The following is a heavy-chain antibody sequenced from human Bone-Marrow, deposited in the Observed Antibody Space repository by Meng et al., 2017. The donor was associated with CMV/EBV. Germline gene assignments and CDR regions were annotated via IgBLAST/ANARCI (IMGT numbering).Heavy chain of an antibody. J-gene: IGHJ6*02. CDR3: AKSWGYCSSTSCYGGGMDV. D-gene: IGHD2-2*01. CDR1: GFTFSSYG. Sequence: GESLKISCAASGFTFSSYGMHWVRQAPGKGLEWVAFIRYDGSNKYYADSVKGRFTISRDNSKNTLYLQMNSLRAEDTAVYYCAKSWGYCSSTSCYGGGMDVWGQGTTVTVSS. V-gene: IGHV3-30*02. CDR2: IRYDGSNK.